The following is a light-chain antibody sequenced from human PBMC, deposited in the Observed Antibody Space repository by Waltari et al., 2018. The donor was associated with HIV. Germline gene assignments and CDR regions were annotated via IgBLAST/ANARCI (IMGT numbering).Light chain of an antibody. CDR1: STDRGSYNP. Sequence: QSALTQPASVSGSPGQSITLSCTANSTDRGSYNPSSWYQQHPGKAPKFMIYEGTQRPSGFSNRFSGSKSGNTASLTISGLRAEDEADYHCCSYAGNNTLVFGGGTKLTVL. CDR3: CSYAGNNTLV. J-gene: IGLJ3*02. V-gene: IGLV2-23*01. CDR2: EGT.